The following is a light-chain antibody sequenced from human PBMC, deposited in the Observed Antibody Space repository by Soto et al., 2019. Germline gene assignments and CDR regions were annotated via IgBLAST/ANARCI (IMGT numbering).Light chain of an antibody. V-gene: IGLV2-8*01. CDR1: SSDIGAYDY. Sequence: SVLTQPPSASGSPGQSVTISCTGTSSDIGAYDYVSWYQQHPCKVPKLMIYEVSKRPSGVPDRFSASKSGNTASLTVSGLQAEDEADYYCSSHGGANNFYVFGTGTKVTVL. J-gene: IGLJ1*01. CDR2: EVS. CDR3: SSHGGANNFYV.